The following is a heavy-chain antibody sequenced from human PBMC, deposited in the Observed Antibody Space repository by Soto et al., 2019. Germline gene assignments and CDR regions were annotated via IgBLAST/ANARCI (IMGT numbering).Heavy chain of an antibody. J-gene: IGHJ4*02. D-gene: IGHD6-19*01. Sequence: SETLSLTCAVSGGSISSSNWWSWVRQPPGKGLEWIGEIYHSGSTNYNPSLKSRVTISVDKSKNQFSLKLSSVTAADTAVYYCARGHGAVAEQFDYWGQGTLVTVSS. CDR3: ARGHGAVAEQFDY. V-gene: IGHV4-4*02. CDR1: GGSISSSNW. CDR2: IYHSGST.